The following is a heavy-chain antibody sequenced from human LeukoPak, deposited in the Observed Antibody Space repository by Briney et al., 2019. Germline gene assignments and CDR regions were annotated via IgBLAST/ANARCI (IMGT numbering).Heavy chain of an antibody. V-gene: IGHV3-21*01. Sequence: PGGSLRLSCATSGFTFSSHNMKWVRQAPGKGLEWVSSISSTSTYIYYADSVKGRFTISRDNAKNVLYLQMNSLRAEDTAVYYCARVRYCSGGSCYILDFWGQGTLVTVSS. CDR1: GFTFSSHN. J-gene: IGHJ4*02. D-gene: IGHD2-15*01. CDR3: ARVRYCSGGSCYILDF. CDR2: ISSTSTYI.